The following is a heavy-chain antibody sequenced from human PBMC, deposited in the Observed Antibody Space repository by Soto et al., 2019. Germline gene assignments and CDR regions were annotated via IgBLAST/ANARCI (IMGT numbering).Heavy chain of an antibody. CDR1: GFTFRSYA. D-gene: IGHD2-15*01. CDR2: ISRNGDAT. V-gene: IGHV3-23*01. CDR3: ANGGGYFSCGRCNNSPASD. J-gene: IGHJ4*02. Sequence: EVPLLESGGGLVEPGGSLRLSCAASGFTFRSYAMSWVRQVPGKGLEWVSAISRNGDATYYADSVKGRFTISRDNSRKSMYRDMNSLRAADTATYFWANGGGYFSCGRCNNSPASDWGRGTLVTVSS.